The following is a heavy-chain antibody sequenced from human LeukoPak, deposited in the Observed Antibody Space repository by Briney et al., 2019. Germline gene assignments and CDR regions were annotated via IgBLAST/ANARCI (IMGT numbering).Heavy chain of an antibody. CDR2: IIPILNIA. J-gene: IGHJ4*02. CDR1: GGTFSSYG. CDR3: ARVAGSSYDY. Sequence: SVKVSCKASGGTFSSYGIIWVRQAPGQGLEWMGRIIPILNIADYAQKFQGRVTIAADTSTSTAYMELSSLRSEDTAVYYCARVAGSSYDYWGQGTLVTVSS. D-gene: IGHD3-10*01. V-gene: IGHV1-69*04.